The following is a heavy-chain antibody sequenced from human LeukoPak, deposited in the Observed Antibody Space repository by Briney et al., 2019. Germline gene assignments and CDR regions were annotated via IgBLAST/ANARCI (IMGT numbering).Heavy chain of an antibody. CDR3: AKDRGKGTGTTVLPPPGCHDY. CDR1: GFVVSSNY. CDR2: ISGSGGST. Sequence: GGSLRLSCAASGFVVSSNYMSWVRQAPGKGLEWVSAISGSGGSTYYADSVKGRFTISRDNSKNTLYLQMNSLRAEDTAVYYCAKDRGKGTGTTVLPPPGCHDYWGQGTLVTVSS. J-gene: IGHJ4*02. D-gene: IGHD1-7*01. V-gene: IGHV3-23*01.